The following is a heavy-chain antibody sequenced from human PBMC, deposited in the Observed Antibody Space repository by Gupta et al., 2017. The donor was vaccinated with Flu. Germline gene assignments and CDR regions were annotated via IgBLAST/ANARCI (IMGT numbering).Heavy chain of an antibody. CDR2: HDGST. D-gene: IGHD3-3*01. J-gene: IGHJ4*02. V-gene: IGHV4-34*01. Sequence: HDGSTAYNPSLKSRVTISVDRSKNQFSLKVTSLTAADTAVYFCARGLRDAIFGVVGCDYWGQGTLVTVSS. CDR3: ARGLRDAIFGVVGCDY.